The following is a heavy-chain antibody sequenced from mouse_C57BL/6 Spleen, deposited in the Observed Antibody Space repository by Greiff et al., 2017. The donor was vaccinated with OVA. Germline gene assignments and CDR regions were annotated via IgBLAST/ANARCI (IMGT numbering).Heavy chain of an antibody. CDR2: ISSGGSYT. CDR1: GFTFSSYG. J-gene: IGHJ2*01. Sequence: EVKLVESGGDLVKPGGSLKLSCAASGFTFSSYGMSWVRQTPDKRLEWVATISSGGSYTYYPDSVKGRFTISRDNAKNTLYLQMSSLKSEDTAMDYCARRRDSGYSDYWGQGTTLTVSP. CDR3: ARRRDSGYSDY. D-gene: IGHD3-2*02. V-gene: IGHV5-6*02.